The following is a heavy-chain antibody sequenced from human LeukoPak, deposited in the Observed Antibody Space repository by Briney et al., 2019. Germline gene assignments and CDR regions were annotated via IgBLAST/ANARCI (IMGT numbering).Heavy chain of an antibody. D-gene: IGHD3-3*01. CDR3: AVYYDFWRVFDP. Sequence: ASVKVSCTASGYTFTSYYMHWVRQAPGQGLEWMGIINPSGGSTSYAQKFQGRVTMTRDMSTSTVYMELSSLRSEDTAVYYCAVYYDFWRVFDPWGQGTLVTVSS. CDR2: INPSGGST. J-gene: IGHJ5*02. CDR1: GYTFTSYY. V-gene: IGHV1-46*01.